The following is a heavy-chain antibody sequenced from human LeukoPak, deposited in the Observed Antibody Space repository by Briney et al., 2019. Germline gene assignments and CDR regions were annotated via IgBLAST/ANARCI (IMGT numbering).Heavy chain of an antibody. J-gene: IGHJ4*02. D-gene: IGHD3-3*01. CDR1: GFTFSSYA. V-gene: IGHV3-30-3*01. Sequence: GGSLRLSCAASGFTFSSYAMHWVRQAPGKGLEWVAVISYDGSNKYYADSVKGRFTISRDNPKNTLYLQMNSLRAEDTAVYYCARDRSNYDFWSGYQGDYWGQGTLVTVSS. CDR3: ARDRSNYDFWSGYQGDY. CDR2: ISYDGSNK.